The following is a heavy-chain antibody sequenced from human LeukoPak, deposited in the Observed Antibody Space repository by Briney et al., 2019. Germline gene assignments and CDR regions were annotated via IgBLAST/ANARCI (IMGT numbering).Heavy chain of an antibody. CDR3: AREGIAVAGGFDY. Sequence: GGSLRLSCAASGFTFSSYNMNWVRQAPGKGLEWVSFISSRSTYIYYADSVKGRFTISRENAKNSLYLQINSLRAGDTAVYYCAREGIAVAGGFDYWGQGTPVTVSS. CDR1: GFTFSSYN. V-gene: IGHV3-21*01. J-gene: IGHJ4*02. CDR2: ISSRSTYI. D-gene: IGHD6-19*01.